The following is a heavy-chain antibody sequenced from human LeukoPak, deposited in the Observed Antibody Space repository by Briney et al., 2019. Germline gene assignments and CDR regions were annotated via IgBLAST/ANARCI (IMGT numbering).Heavy chain of an antibody. Sequence: SETLSLTCTVSGGSISSSSYYWGWIRQPPGKGLEWIGSIYYSGSTYYNPSLKSRVTISVDTSKNQFSLKLSSVTAADTAVYYCASPGIAAATDIDYRGQGTLVTVSS. CDR1: GGSISSSSYY. CDR3: ASPGIAAATDIDY. CDR2: IYYSGST. J-gene: IGHJ4*02. V-gene: IGHV4-39*07. D-gene: IGHD6-13*01.